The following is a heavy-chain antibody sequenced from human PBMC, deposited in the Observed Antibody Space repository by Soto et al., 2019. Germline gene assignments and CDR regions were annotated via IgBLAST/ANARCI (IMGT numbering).Heavy chain of an antibody. J-gene: IGHJ4*02. Sequence: SETLSLTCTVSGSSISSSSYYWGWIRQPPGKGLEWIGSIYYSGSTYYNPSLKSRVTISVDTSKNQFSLKLSSVTAADTAVYYCARQDQLLPSIFDYWGQGTLVTVSS. CDR2: IYYSGST. CDR1: GSSISSSSYY. CDR3: ARQDQLLPSIFDY. V-gene: IGHV4-39*01. D-gene: IGHD2-2*01.